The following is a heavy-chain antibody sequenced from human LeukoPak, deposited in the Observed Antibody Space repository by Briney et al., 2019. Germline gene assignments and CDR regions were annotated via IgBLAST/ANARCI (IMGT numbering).Heavy chain of an antibody. Sequence: PSETLSLTCTVSGDSISSYYWSWVRQSPGKGLEWIGCLYHSGSTKYNPSFESRVAISVDTSKNQLFLSLRSLTPADTAVYYCARGPHNDAHFDMDVWGKGTTVTVSS. D-gene: IGHD2/OR15-2a*01. CDR2: LYHSGST. J-gene: IGHJ6*03. CDR1: GDSISSYY. CDR3: ARGPHNDAHFDMDV. V-gene: IGHV4-59*01.